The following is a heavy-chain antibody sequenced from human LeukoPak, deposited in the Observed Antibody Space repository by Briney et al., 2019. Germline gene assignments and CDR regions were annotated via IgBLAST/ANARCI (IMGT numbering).Heavy chain of an antibody. D-gene: IGHD6-19*01. J-gene: IGHJ4*02. CDR1: GFTFSNYG. Sequence: GGSLRLSCAASGFTFSNYGMHWVRQAPGKGPEWVAFIRHDGSDKYYADSVKGRFTISRDNSKNTLFLQMNSLTAEDTAVYYCAKGSSGWYTPLFDYWGQGTLVTVSS. CDR2: IRHDGSDK. CDR3: AKGSSGWYTPLFDY. V-gene: IGHV3-30*02.